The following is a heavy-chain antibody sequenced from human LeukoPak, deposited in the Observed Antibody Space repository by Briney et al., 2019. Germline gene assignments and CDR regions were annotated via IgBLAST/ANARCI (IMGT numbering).Heavy chain of an antibody. CDR3: AREGEEVPYYFDY. J-gene: IGHJ4*02. Sequence: SETLSLTCTVSGYSISSGYYWGWIRQPPGKGLEWIGSIYHSGSTYYNPSLKSRVTISVDTSKNQFSLKLSSVTAADTAVYYCAREGEEVPYYFDYWGQGTLVTVSS. D-gene: IGHD3-16*01. CDR2: IYHSGST. CDR1: GYSISSGYY. V-gene: IGHV4-38-2*02.